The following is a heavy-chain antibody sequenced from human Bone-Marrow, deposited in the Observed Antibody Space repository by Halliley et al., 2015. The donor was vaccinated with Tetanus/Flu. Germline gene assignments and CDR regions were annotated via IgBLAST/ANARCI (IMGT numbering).Heavy chain of an antibody. CDR3: ARRTPTVRYYYYGMDV. Sequence: WIGKTNHSGTPTSTPPLKSRVPISVDPPKNQFSLKLSSGPAADTALYYCARRTPTVRYYYYGMDVWGQGTTVTVSS. CDR2: TNHSGTP. D-gene: IGHD3-10*01. V-gene: IGHV4-34*01. J-gene: IGHJ6*02.